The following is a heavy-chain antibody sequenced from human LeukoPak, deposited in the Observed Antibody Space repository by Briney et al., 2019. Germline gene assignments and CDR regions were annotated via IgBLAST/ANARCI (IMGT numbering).Heavy chain of an antibody. CDR1: GFTFSSSW. CDR3: ATPTGYYPFDY. Sequence: GGSLRLSCAASGFTFSSSWMSWVRQAPGQGLEWVANIREDGNEQHYGDSVKGRFAISRDNAKTSLYLQMNSLRVEDTAVYYCATPTGYYPFDYSGQGTLVTVSS. V-gene: IGHV3-7*01. CDR2: IREDGNEQ. J-gene: IGHJ4*02. D-gene: IGHD3-9*01.